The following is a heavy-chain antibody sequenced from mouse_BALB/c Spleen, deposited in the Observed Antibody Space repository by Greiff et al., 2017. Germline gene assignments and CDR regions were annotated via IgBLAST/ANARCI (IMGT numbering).Heavy chain of an antibody. J-gene: IGHJ2*01. V-gene: IGHV3-2*02. D-gene: IGHD1-1*01. CDR2: ISYSGST. CDR1: GYSITSDYA. CDR3: ARGDYGNLYYFDY. Sequence: EVQLQQSGPGLVKPSQSLSLTCTVTGYSITSDYAWNWIRQFPGNKLEWMGYISYSGSTSYNPSLKSRISITRDTSTNQFFLQLNSVTTEDTATYYCARGDYGNLYYFDYRGQGTTLTVSS.